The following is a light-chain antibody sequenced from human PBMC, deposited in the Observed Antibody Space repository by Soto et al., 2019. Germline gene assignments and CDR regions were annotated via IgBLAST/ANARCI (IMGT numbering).Light chain of an antibody. J-gene: IGKJ5*01. V-gene: IGKV3-20*01. CDR3: QQYGSSPLT. CDR1: QNVNSNF. CDR2: GAS. Sequence: EIVLTQPPGTLSLSPGERATLSCRSSQNVNSNFLAWYQQKPGQAPRLLIYGASNRATGIPDRFSGSGSGTDFTLTISRLEPEDFAVYYCQQYGSSPLTFGQGTRLEI.